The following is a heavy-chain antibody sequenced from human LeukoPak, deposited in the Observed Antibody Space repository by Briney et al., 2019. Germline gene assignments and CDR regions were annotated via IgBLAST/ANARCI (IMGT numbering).Heavy chain of an antibody. D-gene: IGHD4-23*01. CDR1: GYTFRSYE. CDR2: IHPNSGKT. Sequence: ASVKVSCKASGYTFRSYEINWVRQAPGQGLEWVGWIHPNSGKTGYAQKFQGRVTMTRDTSTETAFMELSSLKFDDTVIFYCARGHYGGNRYFDIWGQGTLVTVSS. V-gene: IGHV1-8*01. J-gene: IGHJ4*02. CDR3: ARGHYGGNRYFDI.